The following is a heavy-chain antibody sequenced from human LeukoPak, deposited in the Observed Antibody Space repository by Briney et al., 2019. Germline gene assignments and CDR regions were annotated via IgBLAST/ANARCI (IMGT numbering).Heavy chain of an antibody. V-gene: IGHV1-24*01. CDR2: FDPEDGET. CDR3: ATLTTHIVVVPAAIRRGYYYYGMDV. J-gene: IGHJ6*02. CDR1: AYTLTELS. D-gene: IGHD2-2*02. Sequence: ASVKVSCKVSAYTLTELSMHWVRQAPGKGLEWMGGFDPEDGETIYAQKFQGRVTMTEDTSTDTAYMELSSLRSEDTAVYYCATLTTHIVVVPAAIRRGYYYYGMDVWGQGTTVTVSS.